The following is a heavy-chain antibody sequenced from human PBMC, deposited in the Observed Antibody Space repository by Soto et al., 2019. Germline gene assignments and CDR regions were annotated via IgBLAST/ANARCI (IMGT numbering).Heavy chain of an antibody. V-gene: IGHV3-43D*04. Sequence: LRLSCAVSGFTFSSYDMHWVRQGTGKGLEWVSLISWDGGSTYYADSVKGRFTISRDNSKNSLYLQMNSLSAEDTALYYCAKDRRGYSYGLYYYYGMDVWGQGTTVTVAS. CDR3: AKDRRGYSYGLYYYYGMDV. CDR1: GFTFSSYD. J-gene: IGHJ6*02. D-gene: IGHD5-18*01. CDR2: ISWDGGST.